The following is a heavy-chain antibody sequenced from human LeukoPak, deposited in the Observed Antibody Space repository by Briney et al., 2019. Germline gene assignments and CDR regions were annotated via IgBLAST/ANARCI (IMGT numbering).Heavy chain of an antibody. D-gene: IGHD6-13*01. Sequence: SETLSLTCTVSGASVRGYYWSWIRQPAGKGLEWIGRIYSSGSTNYNPSLKSRVTMSVDTSKNQFSLKLSSVTAADTAVYYCARDSYSRTPDYWGQGTLVTVSS. J-gene: IGHJ4*02. CDR2: IYSSGST. CDR3: ARDSYSRTPDY. CDR1: GASVRGYY. V-gene: IGHV4-4*07.